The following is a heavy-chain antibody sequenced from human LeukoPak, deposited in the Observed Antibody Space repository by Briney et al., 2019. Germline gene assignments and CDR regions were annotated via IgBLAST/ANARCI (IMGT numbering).Heavy chain of an antibody. J-gene: IGHJ4*02. Sequence: PSETLSLTCTVSGGSISSYYWSWIRQPPGKGLEWIGYIYYSGSTNYNPSLKSRVTTSVDTSKNQFSLKLSSVTAADTAVYYCARERYCSSTSCPFDYWGQGTLVTVSS. CDR1: GGSISSYY. CDR2: IYYSGST. D-gene: IGHD2-2*01. V-gene: IGHV4-59*01. CDR3: ARERYCSSTSCPFDY.